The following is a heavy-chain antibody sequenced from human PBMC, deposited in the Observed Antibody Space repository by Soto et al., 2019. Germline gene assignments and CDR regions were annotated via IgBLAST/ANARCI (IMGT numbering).Heavy chain of an antibody. V-gene: IGHV4-59*01. CDR2: IYYSGRT. CDR1: GGSISDYQ. Sequence: QVQLQESGPGLVKPSETLSLTCTVSGGSISDYQWNWIRQSPGKGLEWIGYIYYSGRTNYNPSLKILLTISLDTSTWPCSLSLRSVTAADTAVYYGASMRGLGEISPYFDYWGQGALVTVSS. D-gene: IGHD3-16*02. CDR3: ASMRGLGEISPYFDY. J-gene: IGHJ4*02.